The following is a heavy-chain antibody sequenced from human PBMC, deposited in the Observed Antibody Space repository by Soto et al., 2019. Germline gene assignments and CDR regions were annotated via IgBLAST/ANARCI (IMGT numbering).Heavy chain of an antibody. CDR3: ARDLPVDVVPTIPTYYYYMDV. Sequence: EVHLAESGGGLVQPGGSLRLSCAASGLIFSSYSMNWVRQAPGKGLEWVSYIDSSSSDIHYADSVRGRFTISRENAKKSLFLQMDSLRVEDTAVYYCARDLPVDVVPTIPTYYYYMDVWGKGTTVTVSS. J-gene: IGHJ6*03. V-gene: IGHV3-48*01. D-gene: IGHD5-12*01. CDR2: IDSSSSDI. CDR1: GLIFSSYS.